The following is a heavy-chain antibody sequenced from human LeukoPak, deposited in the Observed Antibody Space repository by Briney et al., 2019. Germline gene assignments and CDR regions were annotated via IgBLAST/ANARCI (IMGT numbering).Heavy chain of an antibody. CDR3: ARARNWIYCSGGSCHLDY. Sequence: ASVKVSCKASGYTFTSYAMHWVRQAPGERLEWMGWINAGNGNTKYSQKFQGRVTITRDTSASTAYMELSSLRSEDTAVYYSARARNWIYCSGGSCHLDYWGQGTLVTVSS. D-gene: IGHD2-15*01. V-gene: IGHV1-3*01. J-gene: IGHJ4*02. CDR1: GYTFTSYA. CDR2: INAGNGNT.